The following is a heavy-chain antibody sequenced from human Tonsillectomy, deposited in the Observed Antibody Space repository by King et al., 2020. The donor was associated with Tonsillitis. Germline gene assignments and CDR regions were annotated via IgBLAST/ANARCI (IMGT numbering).Heavy chain of an antibody. CDR1: GFTFTSYA. V-gene: IGHV3-23*04. Sequence: DVQLVESGGGLVQPRGSLRLSCAASGFTFTSYAMSWVRQAPGKGLEWVSTISGSGGRTYYADSVKGRFTIARDKSKNTLYLQMNSLRAEDTAVYYCAKSGLADFWSGYSYYFDYWGQGTLVTVSS. CDR2: ISGSGGRT. J-gene: IGHJ4*02. CDR3: AKSGLADFWSGYSYYFDY. D-gene: IGHD3-3*01.